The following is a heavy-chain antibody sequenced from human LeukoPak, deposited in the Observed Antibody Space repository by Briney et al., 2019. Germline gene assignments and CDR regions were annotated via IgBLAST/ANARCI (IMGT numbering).Heavy chain of an antibody. CDR1: GFIFSSYG. V-gene: IGHV3-30*18. D-gene: IGHD4-11*01. Sequence: GGSLRLSCAASGFIFSSYGMHWVRQAPGKGLEWVAVISNDGSITKYGDSVKGRFTISRDNSKNTLYVQMNSLRTDDAAVYYCAKSKSPYPMDYIFDFWGQGTLVTVSS. CDR3: AKSKSPYPMDYIFDF. J-gene: IGHJ4*02. CDR2: ISNDGSIT.